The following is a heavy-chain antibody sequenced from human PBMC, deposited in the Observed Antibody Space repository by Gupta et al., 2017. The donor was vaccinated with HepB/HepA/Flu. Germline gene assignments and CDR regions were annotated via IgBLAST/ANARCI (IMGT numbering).Heavy chain of an antibody. V-gene: IGHV3-74*01. CDR2: INSDGSST. CDR3: ARDRGRHYYDSSGYYHSWFDP. CDR1: GFTFSSYW. D-gene: IGHD3-22*01. Sequence: EVQLVESGGGLVQPGGSLRLSCAASGFTFSSYWMHWVRQAPGTGLVWVSRINSDGSSTSYADSVKGRFTISRDNAKNTLYLQMNSLRAEDTAVYYCARDRGRHYYDSSGYYHSWFDPWGQGTLVTVSS. J-gene: IGHJ5*02.